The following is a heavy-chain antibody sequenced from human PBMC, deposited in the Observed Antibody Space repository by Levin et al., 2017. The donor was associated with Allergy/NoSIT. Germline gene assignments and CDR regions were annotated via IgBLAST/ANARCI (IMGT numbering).Heavy chain of an antibody. Sequence: SETLSLTCAVYGGSFSGYYWSWIRQPPGKGLEWIGEINHSGSTNYNPSLKSRVTISVDTSKNQFSLTLSSVTAADTAVYYCASRVVPAAPRAFDPWGQGTLVTVSS. V-gene: IGHV4-34*01. CDR1: GGSFSGYY. J-gene: IGHJ5*02. CDR3: ASRVVPAAPRAFDP. D-gene: IGHD2-2*01. CDR2: INHSGST.